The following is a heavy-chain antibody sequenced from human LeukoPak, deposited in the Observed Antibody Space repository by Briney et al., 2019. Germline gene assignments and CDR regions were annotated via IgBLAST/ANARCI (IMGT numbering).Heavy chain of an antibody. J-gene: IGHJ4*02. D-gene: IGHD3-16*02. V-gene: IGHV4-30-2*01. CDR1: GGSISSGGYY. CDR3: ARGSYDYVWGSYRYFDY. CDR2: INHSGGT. Sequence: PSQTLSLTCTVSGGSISSGGYYWSWIRQPPGKGLEWIGEINHSGGTNYNPSLKSRVTISVDTSKNQFSLKLSSVTAADTAVYYCARGSYDYVWGSYRYFDYWGQGTLVTVSS.